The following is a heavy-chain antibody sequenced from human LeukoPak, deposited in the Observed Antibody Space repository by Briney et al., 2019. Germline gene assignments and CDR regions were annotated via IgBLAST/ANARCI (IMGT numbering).Heavy chain of an antibody. V-gene: IGHV4-4*07. D-gene: IGHD3-16*01. CDR2: IYISGST. CDR1: GGSSSNYY. CDR3: ARWNYGGLSD. Sequence: SETLSLTCTVSGGSSSNYYWSSIRQPAGKGLEWIGRIYISGSTDYNASLKSRVTMSVDTSKNQFSLKLSSVTAADTAVYYCARWNYGGLSDWGQGTLVTVSS. J-gene: IGHJ4*02.